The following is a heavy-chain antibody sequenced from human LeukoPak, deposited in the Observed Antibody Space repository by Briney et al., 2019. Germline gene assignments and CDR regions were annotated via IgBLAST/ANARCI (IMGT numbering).Heavy chain of an antibody. CDR1: GGSISSYY. D-gene: IGHD3-10*01. J-gene: IGHJ4*02. Sequence: SETLSLTCTVSGGSISSYYWSWIRQPPGKGLEWIGYIYYSGSTNYNPSLKSRVTISVDTSKNQFSLKPSSVTAADTAVYYCARTAGGSVRFDYWGQGTLVTVSS. CDR2: IYYSGST. CDR3: ARTAGGSVRFDY. V-gene: IGHV4-59*08.